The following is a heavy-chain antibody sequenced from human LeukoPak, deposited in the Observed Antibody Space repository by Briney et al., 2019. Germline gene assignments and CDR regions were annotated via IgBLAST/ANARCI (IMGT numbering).Heavy chain of an antibody. CDR3: ARVAKERVGGVYYFDY. V-gene: IGHV3-13*01. Sequence: GGSLRLSCAASGFTFSDYDMHWVGQATGKGLEWVSAIGTAGDTYYTGSVKGRYTLSRENAKNSLYLQMNSLRAGDTAVYYCARVAKERVGGVYYFDYWGQGTLVTVSS. D-gene: IGHD1-1*01. CDR2: IGTAGDT. CDR1: GFTFSDYD. J-gene: IGHJ4*02.